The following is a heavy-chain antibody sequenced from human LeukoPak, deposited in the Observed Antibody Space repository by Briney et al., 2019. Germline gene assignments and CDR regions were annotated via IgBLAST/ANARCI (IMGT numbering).Heavy chain of an antibody. Sequence: PGGSLRLSCAVSGFNFSSFGIHWVRQAPGKGLEWLAFILFDGSNTCYADSVKGRFTISRDNSKNTLYLHMNSLRADDTAVYYCAKGRAKYYYDSTAYYILDFWGQGTLVTVSS. D-gene: IGHD3-22*01. CDR3: AKGRAKYYYDSTAYYILDF. J-gene: IGHJ4*02. CDR1: GFNFSSFG. CDR2: ILFDGSNT. V-gene: IGHV3-30*18.